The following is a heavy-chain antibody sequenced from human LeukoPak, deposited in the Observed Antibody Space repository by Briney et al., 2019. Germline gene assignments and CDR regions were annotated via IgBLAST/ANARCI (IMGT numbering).Heavy chain of an antibody. CDR1: GISFSGSA. CDR2: IRSKPNSYAT. CDR3: SSHCSSTNCYLFY. D-gene: IGHD2-2*01. J-gene: IGHJ4*02. V-gene: IGHV3-73*01. Sequence: GGSLRLCCAAAGISFSGSAMHWVRQAAGKGLEWLGRIRSKPNSYATAYAASVKGRFTLSRDDSKNTAYLQMDSLKIEDTAVYYCSSHCSSTNCYLFYWGQGTLVTVSS.